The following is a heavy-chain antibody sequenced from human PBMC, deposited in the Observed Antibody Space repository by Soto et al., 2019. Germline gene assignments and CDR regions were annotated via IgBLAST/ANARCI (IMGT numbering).Heavy chain of an antibody. D-gene: IGHD4-17*01. V-gene: IGHV3-30-3*01. J-gene: IGHJ4*02. Sequence: GGSLRLSYAASGFTFSSYAMHWVRQAPGKGLEWVAVISYDGSNKYYADSVKGRFTISRDNSKNTLYLLMNSLRAEDTAVYYCASIDYDFDYWGQGTLVTVSS. CDR2: ISYDGSNK. CDR1: GFTFSSYA. CDR3: ASIDYDFDY.